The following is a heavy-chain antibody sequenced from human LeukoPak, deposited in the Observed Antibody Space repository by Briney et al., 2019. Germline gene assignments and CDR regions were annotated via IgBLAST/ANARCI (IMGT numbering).Heavy chain of an antibody. Sequence: SDTPSLTCTVSVGSINSNNNYWAWIPQTPGKGLEWIERRYYSDTAYYNPSLKSRVTISVDTYKKQFSLKLSSVTAADTAVYYCARHLDHYDTSGYYSPYFDFWGEGNLVSVSS. CDR3: ARHLDHYDTSGYYSPYFDF. CDR2: RYYSDTA. V-gene: IGHV4-39*01. D-gene: IGHD3-22*01. CDR1: VGSINSNNNY. J-gene: IGHJ4*02.